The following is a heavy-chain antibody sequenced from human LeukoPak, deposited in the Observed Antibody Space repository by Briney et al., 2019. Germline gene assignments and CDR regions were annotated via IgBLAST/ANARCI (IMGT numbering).Heavy chain of an antibody. Sequence: PGGSLRLSCAASGFTFSNFAMNWVRQAPGGGLEWVSAISGSGGSTYYADSVRGRFTISRDNSKNTLYLQVYSLRAEDTAVYYCAKDSGAYPGGSAYDIWGQGTVVTVSS. CDR3: AKDSGAYPGGSAYDI. CDR2: ISGSGGST. J-gene: IGHJ3*02. D-gene: IGHD2-15*01. CDR1: GFTFSNFA. V-gene: IGHV3-23*01.